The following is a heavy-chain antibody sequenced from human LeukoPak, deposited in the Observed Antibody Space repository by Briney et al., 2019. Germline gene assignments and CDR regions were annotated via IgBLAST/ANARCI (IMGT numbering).Heavy chain of an antibody. CDR3: ARGLGLPWGRGMGY. J-gene: IGHJ4*02. V-gene: IGHV3-13*01. CDR1: GFTFSSYD. Sequence: GGSLRLSCAASGFTFSSYDMHWVRQATGKGLEWVSAIGTAGDTYYPGSVKGRFTISRENAKNSLYLQMNSLRAGDTAVYYCARGLGLPWGRGMGYWGQGTLVTVSS. CDR2: IGTAGDT. D-gene: IGHD3-16*01.